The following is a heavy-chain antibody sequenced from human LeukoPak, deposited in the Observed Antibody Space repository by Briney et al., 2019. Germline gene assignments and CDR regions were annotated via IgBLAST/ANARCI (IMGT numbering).Heavy chain of an antibody. CDR1: EYSIATYW. CDR2: IYPSDSDT. CDR3: ARPLQGIVGATGFDY. J-gene: IGHJ4*02. V-gene: IGHV5-51*01. D-gene: IGHD1-26*01. Sequence: GESLQISCQGSEYSIATYWIAWLRQMPGKGLEWMGIIYPSDSDTRYSPSFQGQVTISADKSIKTAYLQWSSLKASDTAMYYCARPLQGIVGATGFDYWGQGTLVTVSS.